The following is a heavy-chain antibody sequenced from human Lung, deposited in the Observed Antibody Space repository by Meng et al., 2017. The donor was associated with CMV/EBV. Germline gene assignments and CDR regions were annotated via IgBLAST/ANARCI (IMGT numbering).Heavy chain of an antibody. Sequence: GGSLRLXCAGSGLTTISNYWMSWVRQAPGKGLEWLANIKQDGSEKYYVDSVKGRFTISRDNTNKSLYLQMSSLRAEDTAVYYCAREGRDLDYWGQGT. CDR3: AREGRDLDY. CDR2: IKQDGSEK. D-gene: IGHD3-10*01. V-gene: IGHV3-7*01. J-gene: IGHJ4*02. CDR1: GLTTISNYW.